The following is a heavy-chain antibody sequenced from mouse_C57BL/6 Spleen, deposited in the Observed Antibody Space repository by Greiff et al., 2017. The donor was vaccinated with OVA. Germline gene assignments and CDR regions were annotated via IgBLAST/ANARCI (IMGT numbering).Heavy chain of an antibody. V-gene: IGHV1-82*01. CDR3: ARKWTGAFDY. J-gene: IGHJ2*01. Sequence: LVESGPELVKPGASVKISCKASGYAFRSSWMNWVKQRPGKGLEWIGRIYPGDGGTNYNGKFTGKATLTADKSSSTAYLQLRSRASEDAAVYFCARKWTGAFDYWGQGTTLTVSA. CDR2: IYPGDGGT. CDR1: GYAFRSSW. D-gene: IGHD1-3*01.